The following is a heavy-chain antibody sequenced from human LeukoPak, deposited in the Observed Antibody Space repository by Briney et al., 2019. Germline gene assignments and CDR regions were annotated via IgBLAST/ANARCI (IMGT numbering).Heavy chain of an antibody. CDR1: GGSISRSTYY. J-gene: IGHJ6*02. Sequence: PSETLSLTCTVSGGSISRSTYYWGWIRQPPGKGLEWIGSIYYSGSTYYNPSLKSRVTISVDTSKSQFSLKLSSVTAADTAVYYCARDQGYCSGGSCYPYYYYGMDVWGQGTTVTVSS. D-gene: IGHD2-15*01. V-gene: IGHV4-39*02. CDR2: IYYSGST. CDR3: ARDQGYCSGGSCYPYYYYGMDV.